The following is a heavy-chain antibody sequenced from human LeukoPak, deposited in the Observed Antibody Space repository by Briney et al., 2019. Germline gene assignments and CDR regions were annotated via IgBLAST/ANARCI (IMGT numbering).Heavy chain of an antibody. J-gene: IGHJ4*02. CDR1: GFTFSSYA. CDR3: AAQWLVQGY. Sequence: GGSLRLSCAASGFTFSSYAMHWVRQAPGKGLEWVAVISYDGSNKYYADSVKGRFTISRDNSKNTLYLQMNSLRAEDTAVYYCAAQWLVQGYWGQGTQVTVSS. D-gene: IGHD6-19*01. V-gene: IGHV3-30-3*01. CDR2: ISYDGSNK.